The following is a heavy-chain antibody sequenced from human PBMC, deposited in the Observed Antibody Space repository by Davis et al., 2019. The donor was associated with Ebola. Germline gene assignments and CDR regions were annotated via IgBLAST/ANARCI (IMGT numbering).Heavy chain of an antibody. V-gene: IGHV3-33*01. CDR1: GFTFSSYG. Sequence: GESLKISCAASGFTFSSYGMHWVRQAPGKGLEWVAVIWYDGSNKYYADSVKGRFTISRDNSKNTLYLQMNSLRAEDTAVYYCARGQPLRYFDWGGLYGMDVWGQGTTVTVSS. D-gene: IGHD3-9*01. CDR2: IWYDGSNK. J-gene: IGHJ6*02. CDR3: ARGQPLRYFDWGGLYGMDV.